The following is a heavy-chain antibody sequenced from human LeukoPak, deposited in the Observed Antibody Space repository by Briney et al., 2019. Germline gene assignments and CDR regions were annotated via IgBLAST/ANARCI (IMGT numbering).Heavy chain of an antibody. CDR1: GGTFNSYA. CDR2: IIPIFDTT. J-gene: IGHJ6*03. V-gene: IGHV1-69*06. CDR3: ARAIRGSRIASRYYYYYMDV. D-gene: IGHD2/OR15-2a*01. Sequence: SVKVSCKASGGTFNSYAISWVRQAPGQGLEWMGGIIPIFDTTNYAQKFQGRVTIIADKSTSTAYMELYSLRSEDTAVYYCARAIRGSRIASRYYYYYMDVWGKGTTVTVSS.